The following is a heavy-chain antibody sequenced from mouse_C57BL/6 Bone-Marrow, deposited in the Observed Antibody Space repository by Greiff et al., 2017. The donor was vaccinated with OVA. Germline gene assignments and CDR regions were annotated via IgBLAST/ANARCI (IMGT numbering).Heavy chain of an antibody. CDR1: GFTFSSYT. D-gene: IGHD2-5*01. J-gene: IGHJ2*01. CDR2: ISGGGGNT. CDR3: ARVYSNTYYFDY. V-gene: IGHV5-9*01. Sequence: EVNVVESGGGLVKPGGSLKLSCAASGFTFSSYTMSWVRQTPEKRLEWVATISGGGGNTYYPDSVKGRFTISRDNAKNTLYLQMSSLRSEDTALYYCARVYSNTYYFDYWGQGTTLTVSS.